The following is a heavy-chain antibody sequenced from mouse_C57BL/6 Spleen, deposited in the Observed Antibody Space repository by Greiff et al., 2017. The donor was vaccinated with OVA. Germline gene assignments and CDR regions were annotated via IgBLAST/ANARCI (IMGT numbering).Heavy chain of an antibody. D-gene: IGHD2-2*01. CDR1: GFTFSSYG. V-gene: IGHV5-6*01. J-gene: IGHJ2*01. CDR3: ARQGSMVTTKGVYFDY. Sequence: EVKLMESGGDLVKPGGSLKLSCAASGFTFSSYGMSWVRQTPDKRLEWVATISSGGSYTYYPDSVKGRFTISRDNAKNTLYLQMSSLKSEDTAIYYCARQGSMVTTKGVYFDYWGQGTTLTVSS. CDR2: ISSGGSYT.